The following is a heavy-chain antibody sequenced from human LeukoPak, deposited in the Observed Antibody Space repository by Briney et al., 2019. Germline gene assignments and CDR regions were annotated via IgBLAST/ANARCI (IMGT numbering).Heavy chain of an antibody. CDR1: GFTVSNNY. Sequence: GGSLRLSCAASGFTVSNNYMTWVRQAPGKGLEWVSTIYGGGDTYYEDSVKGRFTISRDNSRNTLHLQLNSLRVEDTAQYYCAGEGPYYGMDVWGQGTTVTVS. CDR3: AGEGPYYGMDV. V-gene: IGHV3-53*01. D-gene: IGHD2-21*01. CDR2: IYGGGDT. J-gene: IGHJ6*02.